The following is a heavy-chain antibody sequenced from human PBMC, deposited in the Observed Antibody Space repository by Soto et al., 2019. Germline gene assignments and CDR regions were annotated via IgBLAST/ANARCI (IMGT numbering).Heavy chain of an antibody. J-gene: IGHJ4*02. CDR2: IWYDGSKK. CDR1: GFTFSSYG. D-gene: IGHD3-10*01. V-gene: IGHV3-33*01. CDR3: ARATSYNAAYGLDV. Sequence: GGSLRLSCAASGFTFSSYGMHWVRQAPGKGLEWVAVIWYDGSKKYYADSVKDRFTISRDNSKNTLYMEINSLRAEDTAVYYCARATSYNAAYGLDVWGQGTLVTVSS.